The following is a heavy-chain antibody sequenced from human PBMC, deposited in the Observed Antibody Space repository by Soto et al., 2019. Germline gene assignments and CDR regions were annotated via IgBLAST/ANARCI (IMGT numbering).Heavy chain of an antibody. CDR2: ISYDGSNK. V-gene: IGHV3-30-3*01. CDR1: GFTFSSYA. CDR3: ARVVIIGAEYYYYGMDV. D-gene: IGHD3-3*01. J-gene: IGHJ6*02. Sequence: PGGSLRLSCAASGFTFSSYAMHWVRQAPGKGLEWVAVISYDGSNKYYADSVKGRFTISRDNSKNTLYLQMNSLRAEDTAVYYCARVVIIGAEYYYYGMDVWGQGTTVTVPS.